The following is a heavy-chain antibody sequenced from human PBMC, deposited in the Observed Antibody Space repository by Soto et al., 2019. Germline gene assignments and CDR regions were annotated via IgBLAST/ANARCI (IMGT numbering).Heavy chain of an antibody. CDR3: ARDGRTESYTGLFDY. CDR1: GASISSGGYY. V-gene: IGHV4-31*03. CDR2: IYTGRST. J-gene: IGHJ4*02. D-gene: IGHD1-26*01. Sequence: SETLSLTCTVSGASISSGGYYWTWIRQHPVKGLEWIGYIYTGRSTFYNPSLKSRLSISADTSKNQFSLRLTSVTAADTAGYYCARDGRTESYTGLFDYGGRGTLVTVSS.